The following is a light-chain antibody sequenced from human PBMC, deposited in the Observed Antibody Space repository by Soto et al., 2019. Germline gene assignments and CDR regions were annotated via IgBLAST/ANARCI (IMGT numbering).Light chain of an antibody. CDR3: QQHFTIPYT. Sequence: DIVMTQSPDSLAVSLGERATINCKSSQSVLYSSNNENYLSWYQQKPGQPPKLLIYWASNRESGVPDRFSGRGSGTDFTLTISSLQAEDAAVYYCQQHFTIPYTFGQGTKVEMK. J-gene: IGKJ2*01. CDR2: WAS. V-gene: IGKV4-1*01. CDR1: QSVLYSSNNENY.